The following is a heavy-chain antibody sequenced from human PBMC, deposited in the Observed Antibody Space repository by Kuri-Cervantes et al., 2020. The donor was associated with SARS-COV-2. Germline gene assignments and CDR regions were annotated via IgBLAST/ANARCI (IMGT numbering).Heavy chain of an antibody. J-gene: IGHJ3*02. CDR2: VSWNGSRT. CDR3: ARGLRWESHAFDI. V-gene: IGHV3-35*01. Sequence: GESLKISCAASGFTFSNSDMNWVHQAPGKGLEWVSGVSWNGSRTHYADSVKGRFIISRDNSRNTLYLQMGSLRAEDMAVYYCARGLRWESHAFDIWGQGTMVTVSS. D-gene: IGHD4-23*01. CDR1: GFTFSNSD.